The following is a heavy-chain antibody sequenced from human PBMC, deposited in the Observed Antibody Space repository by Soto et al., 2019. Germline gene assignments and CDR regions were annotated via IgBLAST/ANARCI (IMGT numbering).Heavy chain of an antibody. CDR2: IWYDGSNK. Sequence: GGSPRLSCAASGFTFSSYGMHWVRQAPGKGLEWVAVIWYDGSNKYYADSVKGRFTISRDNSKNTLYLQMNSLRAEDTAVYYCARDPQRWLQNYYFDYWGQGTLVTVS. V-gene: IGHV3-33*01. CDR3: ARDPQRWLQNYYFDY. D-gene: IGHD5-12*01. CDR1: GFTFSSYG. J-gene: IGHJ4*02.